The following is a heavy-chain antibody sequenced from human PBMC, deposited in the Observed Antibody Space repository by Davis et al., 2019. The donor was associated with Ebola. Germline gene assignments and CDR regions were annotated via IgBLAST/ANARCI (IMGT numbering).Heavy chain of an antibody. CDR2: IYYSGST. V-gene: IGHV4-61*05. D-gene: IGHD3-3*01. CDR1: GGSISSSSYY. J-gene: IGHJ4*02. Sequence: SETLSLSCTVSGGSISSSSYYWGWIRQPPGKGLEWIGYIYYSGSTNYNPSLKSRVTISVDTSKNQFSLKLSSVTAADTAVYYCARARYYDFWSGYYFRGYYFDYWGQGTLVTVSS. CDR3: ARARYYDFWSGYYFRGYYFDY.